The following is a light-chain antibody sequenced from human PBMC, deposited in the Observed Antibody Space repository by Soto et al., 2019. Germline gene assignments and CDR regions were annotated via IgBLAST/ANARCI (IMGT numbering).Light chain of an antibody. J-gene: IGKJ1*01. CDR3: QQYGSSPPWT. Sequence: EIALTQSPGTLSLSPGERATLSCRASQSVSSTYLAWYQQKPGQAPRLLIYGASSRATGITDRFSGSGSGTNFTLTISRLEPEDFAVYYCQQYGSSPPWTVGQGTKVDIK. CDR1: QSVSSTY. V-gene: IGKV3-20*01. CDR2: GAS.